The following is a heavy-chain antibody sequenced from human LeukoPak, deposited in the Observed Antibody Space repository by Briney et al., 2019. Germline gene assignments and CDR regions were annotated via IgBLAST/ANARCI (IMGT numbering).Heavy chain of an antibody. D-gene: IGHD3-10*01. CDR3: AKAYGSGSYYPYYYYYMDV. J-gene: IGHJ6*03. CDR2: IWYDGSNK. CDR1: GFTFSSYG. Sequence: GRSLRLSCAASGFTFSSYGMHWVRQAPGKGLEWVAVIWYDGSNKYYADSVKGRFTISRDNSKNTLYLQMNSLRAEDTAVYYCAKAYGSGSYYPYYYYYMDVWGKGTTVTVSS. V-gene: IGHV3-33*06.